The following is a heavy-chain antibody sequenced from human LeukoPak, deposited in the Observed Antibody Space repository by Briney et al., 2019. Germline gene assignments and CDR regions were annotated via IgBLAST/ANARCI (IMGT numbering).Heavy chain of an antibody. V-gene: IGHV3-9*01. CDR2: ISWNSGRI. Sequence: PGGSLRLSCAASGFTFDDYAIHWVRQAPGKGLEWVSGISWNSGRIDYADSVKGRFTISRDNAKNSLYLQMNSLRAEDTALYYRAKGIRGRPEVTKFDYWGQGTLVTVSS. CDR3: AKGIRGRPEVTKFDY. CDR1: GFTFDDYA. J-gene: IGHJ4*02. D-gene: IGHD4-17*01.